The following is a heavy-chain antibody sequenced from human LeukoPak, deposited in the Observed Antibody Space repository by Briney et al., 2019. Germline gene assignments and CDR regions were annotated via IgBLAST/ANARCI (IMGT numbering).Heavy chain of an antibody. J-gene: IGHJ6*02. D-gene: IGHD2-2*01. CDR1: GYTFTSYA. Sequence: ASVKVSCKASGYTFTSYAMNWVRQAPGQGLEWMGWINTNTGNPTYAQGFTGRFVFSLDTSVSTAYLQISSLKAEDTAVYYCAETLIPAAIHRYYYYGMDVRGQGTTVTVSS. CDR3: AETLIPAAIHRYYYYGMDV. V-gene: IGHV7-4-1*02. CDR2: INTNTGNP.